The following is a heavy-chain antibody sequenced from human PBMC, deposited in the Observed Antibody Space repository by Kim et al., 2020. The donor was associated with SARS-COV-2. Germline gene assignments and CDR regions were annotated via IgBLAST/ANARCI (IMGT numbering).Heavy chain of an antibody. D-gene: IGHD1-7*01. Sequence: SETLSLTCTVSGGSISSYYWSWIRQPPGKGLEWIGYIYYSGSTNYNPSLKSRVTISVDTSKNQFSLKLSSVTAADTAVYYCARLTDSGWNSGYFDYWGQGTLVTVSS. CDR3: ARLTDSGWNSGYFDY. CDR2: IYYSGST. V-gene: IGHV4-59*08. J-gene: IGHJ4*02. CDR1: GGSISSYY.